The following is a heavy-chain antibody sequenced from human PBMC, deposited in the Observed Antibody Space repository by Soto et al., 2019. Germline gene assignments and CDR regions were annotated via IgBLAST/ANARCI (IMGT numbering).Heavy chain of an antibody. Sequence: QPGGSLRLSCAASGFTFSSYSMNWVRQAPGKGLEWVSYISSSSSTIYYADSVKGRFTISRDNAKNSLYLQMNSLRDEDTAVYYCARPEYSSSSYGMDGWGQGTTVTVSS. CDR1: GFTFSSYS. V-gene: IGHV3-48*02. J-gene: IGHJ6*02. CDR2: ISSSSSTI. D-gene: IGHD6-6*01. CDR3: ARPEYSSSSYGMDG.